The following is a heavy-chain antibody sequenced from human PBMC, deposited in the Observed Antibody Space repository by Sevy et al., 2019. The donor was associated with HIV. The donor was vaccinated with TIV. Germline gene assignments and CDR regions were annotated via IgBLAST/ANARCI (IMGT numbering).Heavy chain of an antibody. CDR3: ATDHYDYRTGYYGYYGMDV. Sequence: GGSLRLSCAASGFRFSDYGMHWVRQAPGKGLEWVSLIRFDGSMKYIADSVKGRFTISRDKVKDTLYLQMNSLRPEDTAVDYCATDHYDYRTGYYGYYGMDVWGQGTTVTVSS. CDR1: GFRFSDYG. CDR2: IRFDGSMK. D-gene: IGHD3-3*01. V-gene: IGHV3-30*02. J-gene: IGHJ6*02.